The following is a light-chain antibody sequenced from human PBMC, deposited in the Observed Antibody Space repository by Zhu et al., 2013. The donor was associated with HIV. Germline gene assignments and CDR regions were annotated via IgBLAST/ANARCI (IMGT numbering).Light chain of an antibody. J-gene: IGLJ2*01. CDR1: NSNIGAGYD. CDR3: SSYTTNSTLVL. CDR2: DNN. Sequence: QSVLTQPPSVSGAPGQRVTISCTGSNSNIGAGYDVHWYQQLPGTAPKLLIYDNNNRPFGVPDRFSGSKSGTSASLAITGLQAEDEAYYYCSSYTTNSTLVLFGGGTKLTVL. V-gene: IGLV1-40*01.